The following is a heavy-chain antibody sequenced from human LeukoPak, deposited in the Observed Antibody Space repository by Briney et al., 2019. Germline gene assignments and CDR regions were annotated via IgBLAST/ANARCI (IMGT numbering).Heavy chain of an antibody. CDR2: IIPIFGTA. V-gene: IGHV1-69*13. CDR3: ARARRYSYGYWDY. CDR1: GGTFSRYA. D-gene: IGHD5-18*01. J-gene: IGHJ4*02. Sequence: SVKVSCKASGGTFSRYAINWVRQAPGQGLEWMGGIIPIFGTANYAQKFQGRVTITADESTSTAYMELSSLRSEDTAVYYCARARRYSYGYWDYWGQGTLVTVSS.